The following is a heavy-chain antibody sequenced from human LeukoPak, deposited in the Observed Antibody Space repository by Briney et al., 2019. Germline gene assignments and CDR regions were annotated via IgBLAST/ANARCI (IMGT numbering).Heavy chain of an antibody. CDR1: GFTFTSSA. Sequence: ASVKVSCKASGFTFTSSAMQWVRQARGQRREWIEWSVVGSGNTNYAQKFQERVTITRDMSTSTAYMELSSLRSEDTAVYYCAADPALGYCSGGSCYSRPDDAFDIWGQGTMVTVSS. CDR2: SVVGSGNT. J-gene: IGHJ3*02. CDR3: AADPALGYCSGGSCYSRPDDAFDI. V-gene: IGHV1-58*02. D-gene: IGHD2-15*01.